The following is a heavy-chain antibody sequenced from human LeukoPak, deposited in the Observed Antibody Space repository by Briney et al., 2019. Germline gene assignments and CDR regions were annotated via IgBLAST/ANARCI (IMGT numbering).Heavy chain of an antibody. D-gene: IGHD6-6*01. J-gene: IGHJ6*03. CDR2: ISYDGSNK. V-gene: IGHV3-33*06. CDR1: GFTFSSHC. Sequence: GGSLRLSCAASGFTFSSHCMHWFRQAPGKGLEWVAVISYDGSNKYYADSMKGRFTISRDNSKNTLYLQMNSLRADDTAVYYCAKDRSTSFYYMDVEGKGTTVTVSS. CDR3: AKDRSTSFYYMDV.